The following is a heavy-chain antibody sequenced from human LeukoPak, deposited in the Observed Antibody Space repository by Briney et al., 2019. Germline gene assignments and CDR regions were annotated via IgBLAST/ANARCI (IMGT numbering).Heavy chain of an antibody. Sequence: GGSLRLSCAASGFTFSSYWMSWVRQAPGKGLEWVANIKQDGSEKYYADSVKGRFTISRDNAKNSLYLQMNSLRAEDTAVYYCARDGPWIQLSSPRAFDIWGQGTKVTVPS. V-gene: IGHV3-7*01. J-gene: IGHJ3*02. CDR2: IKQDGSEK. CDR3: ARDGPWIQLSSPRAFDI. CDR1: GFTFSSYW. D-gene: IGHD5-18*01.